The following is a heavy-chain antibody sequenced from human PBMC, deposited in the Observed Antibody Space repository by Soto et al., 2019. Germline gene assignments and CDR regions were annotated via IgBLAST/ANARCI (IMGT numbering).Heavy chain of an antibody. CDR2: INHSGST. D-gene: IGHD2-8*02. J-gene: IGHJ4*02. V-gene: IGHV4-34*01. Sequence: QVKLQKWGAGLLKPSETLSLTCAVYGGSFSGYYWTWIRQPPGTGLEWIGEINHSGSTNYNPSLKSRVTISVDTSKNQFSLKLTSVTAADTAVYYCARDKITGLFDYWGQGTLVTVSS. CDR3: ARDKITGLFDY. CDR1: GGSFSGYY.